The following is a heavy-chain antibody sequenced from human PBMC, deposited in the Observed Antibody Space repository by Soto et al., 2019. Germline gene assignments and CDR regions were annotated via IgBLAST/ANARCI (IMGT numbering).Heavy chain of an antibody. CDR3: ARGATLYYYDSSGYPAFDY. CDR2: ISAYNGNT. V-gene: IGHV1-18*01. CDR1: GYTFTSYG. J-gene: IGHJ4*02. D-gene: IGHD3-22*01. Sequence: GASVKVSCKASGYTFTSYGISWVRQAPGQGLEWMGWISAYNGNTNYAQKLQGRVTMTTDTSTSTAHMELRSLRSDDTAVYYCARGATLYYYDSSGYPAFDYWGQGTLVTVSS.